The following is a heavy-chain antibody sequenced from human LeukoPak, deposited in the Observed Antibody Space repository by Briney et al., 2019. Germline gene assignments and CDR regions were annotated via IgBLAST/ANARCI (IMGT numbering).Heavy chain of an antibody. D-gene: IGHD6-19*01. J-gene: IGHJ4*02. CDR2: IWYDGSNK. CDR3: AREMTEQWLARGPGDY. V-gene: IGHV3-33*01. CDR1: GFTFSSYG. Sequence: GGSLRLSCAASGFTFSSYGMHWVRQAPGKGLEWVEVIWYDGSNKYYADSVKGRFTISRDNSKNTLYLQMNSLRAEDTAVYYCAREMTEQWLARGPGDYWGQGTLVTVSS.